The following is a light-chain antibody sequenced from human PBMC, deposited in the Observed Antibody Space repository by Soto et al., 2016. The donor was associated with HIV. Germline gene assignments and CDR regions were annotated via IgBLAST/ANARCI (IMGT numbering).Light chain of an antibody. CDR2: QAS. J-gene: IGKJ1*01. CDR1: QSISNL. Sequence: DIQMTQSPSTLSASVGDRVTITCRASQSISNLLAWYQQKPGKAPKLLIYQASTLESGVPLRFSGSGSGTEFTLTISSLQPDDVATYYCQQYPDNTRTFGQGTKVEIK. CDR3: QQYPDNTRT. V-gene: IGKV1-5*03.